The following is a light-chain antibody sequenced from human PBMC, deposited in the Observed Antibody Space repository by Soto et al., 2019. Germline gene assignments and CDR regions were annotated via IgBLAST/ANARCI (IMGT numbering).Light chain of an antibody. CDR3: QSYDSSNVV. CDR1: SGSIASNY. Sequence: NFMLTQPHSVSESPGKTVTISCTGSSGSIASNYVQWYQQRPGSAPTTVIYEDNQRHSGVPARFSGSIDSSSNSASLTISGLKTEDEADYYCQSYDSSNVVFGGGTKLTVL. V-gene: IGLV6-57*02. CDR2: EDN. J-gene: IGLJ2*01.